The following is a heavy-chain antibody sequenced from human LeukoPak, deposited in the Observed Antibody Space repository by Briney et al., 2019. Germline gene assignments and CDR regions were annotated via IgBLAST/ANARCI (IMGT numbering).Heavy chain of an antibody. CDR1: GGSISSGSYY. CDR2: IYTSGST. J-gene: IGHJ4*02. CDR3: AIEGGYCSGGSCYTT. D-gene: IGHD2-15*01. V-gene: IGHV4-61*02. Sequence: SETLSLTCTVSGGSISSGSYYWSWIRQPAGKGLEWIGRIYTSGSTNYNPSLESRLTISLDTSKNQFSLKLSSVTAADTAVYYCAIEGGYCSGGSCYTTWGQGTLVTVSS.